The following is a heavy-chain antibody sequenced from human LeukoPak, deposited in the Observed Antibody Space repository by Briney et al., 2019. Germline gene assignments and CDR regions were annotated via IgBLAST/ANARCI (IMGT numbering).Heavy chain of an antibody. D-gene: IGHD1-26*01. V-gene: IGHV3-23*01. CDR1: GFTFSAYG. J-gene: IGHJ6*01. CDR3: AKMKGHPLPKYYMDV. CDR2: ITYSSGNT. Sequence: QPGGSLRLSCAASGFTFSAYGMSWFRQAPGKGLEWVSAITYSSGNTYYADSVKGRFTISRDNSKNTLYLQMNSLRAEDTAIYYCAKMKGHPLPKYYMDVWGQGTTVTVSS.